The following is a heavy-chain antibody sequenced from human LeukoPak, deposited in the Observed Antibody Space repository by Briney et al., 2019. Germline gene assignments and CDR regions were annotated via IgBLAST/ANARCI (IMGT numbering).Heavy chain of an antibody. J-gene: IGHJ6*03. CDR1: GFTFSYYC. V-gene: IGHV3-7*01. Sequence: QPGGSLRLSCAASGFTFSYYCMSWVRQAPGKGLEWVANIKQDGSEKYYVDSVKGRFTISRDNAKNSLYLQMNSLRAEDTAVYYCARDLGHGDYCYYMDVWGKGTTVTVSS. CDR2: IKQDGSEK. D-gene: IGHD3-16*01. CDR3: ARDLGHGDYCYYMDV.